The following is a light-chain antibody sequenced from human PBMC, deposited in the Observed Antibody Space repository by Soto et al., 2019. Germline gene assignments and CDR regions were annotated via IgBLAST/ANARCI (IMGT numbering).Light chain of an antibody. CDR1: QRISTS. CDR2: GDS. J-gene: IGKJ3*01. Sequence: EIVLTQSPATLSLSPGERATLSCGASQRISTSLAWYQQKPGQAPRLLIYGDSTRAAGIPARFSGSGSGTDFTLTISGLETEDFAVYFCLHRNYWPPRFTFGPGTAVEVK. CDR3: LHRNYWPPRFT. V-gene: IGKV3-11*01.